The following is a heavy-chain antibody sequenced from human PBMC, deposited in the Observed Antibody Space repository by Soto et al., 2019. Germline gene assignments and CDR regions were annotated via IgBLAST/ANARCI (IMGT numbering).Heavy chain of an antibody. CDR3: AKDLRAVAGHDY. CDR1: GVTFSSYA. Sequence: EVQLLESGGGVVQPGWSLRLSCAASGVTFSSYAMSWVRQAPGQGLEWVSAISGSGGSTYYADSVKGRFTISRDNSKNPLYLQMNRLRAEDTAVYYGAKDLRAVAGHDYWGQGTLVTVSS. CDR2: ISGSGGST. V-gene: IGHV3-23*01. J-gene: IGHJ4*02. D-gene: IGHD6-19*01.